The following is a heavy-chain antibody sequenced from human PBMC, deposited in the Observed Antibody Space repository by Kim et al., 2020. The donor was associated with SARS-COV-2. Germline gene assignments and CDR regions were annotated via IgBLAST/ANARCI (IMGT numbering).Heavy chain of an antibody. D-gene: IGHD2-15*01. Sequence: GGSLRLSCAASGFTFSSYAMHWVRQAPGKGLEWVAVISYDGSNKYYVDSVKGRFTISRDNSKNTLYLQMNSLRAEDTAVYYCAREVVVVAATHALRYGMDVWGQGTTVTVSS. J-gene: IGHJ6*02. CDR3: AREVVVVAATHALRYGMDV. CDR2: ISYDGSNK. CDR1: GFTFSSYA. V-gene: IGHV3-30*04.